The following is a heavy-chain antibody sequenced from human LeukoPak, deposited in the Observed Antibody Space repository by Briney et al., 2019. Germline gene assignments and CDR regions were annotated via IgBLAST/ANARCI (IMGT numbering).Heavy chain of an antibody. CDR1: GLTFSSYG. CDR2: ISYDGSNK. CDR3: AKDPRYCSSTTSGC. Sequence: HPGGCLRLSFSASGLTFSSYGVDSVRQARGKGLGWEEAISYDGSNKYYADSVTGRFTISRDNSKNTLYLQMNSLGAEDTAVYFCAKDPRYCSSTTSGCWGQGTLVTVSS. D-gene: IGHD2-2*01. J-gene: IGHJ4*02. V-gene: IGHV3-30*18.